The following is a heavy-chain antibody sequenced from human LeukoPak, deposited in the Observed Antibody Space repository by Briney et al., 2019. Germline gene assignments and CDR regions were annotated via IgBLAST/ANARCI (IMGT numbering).Heavy chain of an antibody. CDR2: ISYDGSNK. Sequence: PGGSLRLSCAASGFTVSSNYMNWVRQAPGKGLEWVAVISYDGSNKYYADSVKGRFTISRDNSKNTLYLQMNSLRAEDTAVYYCARSIRGNYYYGMDVWGQGTTVTVSS. V-gene: IGHV3-30*03. CDR3: ARSIRGNYYYGMDV. CDR1: GFTVSSNY. J-gene: IGHJ6*02. D-gene: IGHD3-10*01.